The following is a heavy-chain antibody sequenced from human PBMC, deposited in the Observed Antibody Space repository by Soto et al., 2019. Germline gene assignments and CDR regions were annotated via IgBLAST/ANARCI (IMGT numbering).Heavy chain of an antibody. V-gene: IGHV4-59*01. CDR1: GCSISSYY. CDR2: IYYSGST. Sequence: SETLSLTCTFSGCSISSYYWSWIRQPPGKGLEWIGYIYYSGSTNYNPSLKSRVTISVDTSKNQFSLKLSSVTAAGTAVYYCARTYSYENWFDPWGQGTLVTVSS. CDR3: ARTYSYENWFDP. D-gene: IGHD2-15*01. J-gene: IGHJ5*02.